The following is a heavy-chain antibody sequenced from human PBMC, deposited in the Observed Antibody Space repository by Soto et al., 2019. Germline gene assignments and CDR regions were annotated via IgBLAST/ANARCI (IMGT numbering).Heavy chain of an antibody. V-gene: IGHV3-23*01. J-gene: IGHJ4*02. CDR1: GFTFSSYA. CDR3: AITQGIVMFPVPVGIVNRPKPTGFDY. D-gene: IGHD2-15*01. Sequence: EVQLLESGGGLARPGGALRLCCTASGFTFSSYAMTWVRQAPGKGLAWVSGISGSGGTTHYTDAVEGRFTVSRHNSNNTVGLQMNSLRVEDTAVYYCAITQGIVMFPVPVGIVNRPKPTGFDYWGQGTLVTVST. CDR2: ISGSGGTT.